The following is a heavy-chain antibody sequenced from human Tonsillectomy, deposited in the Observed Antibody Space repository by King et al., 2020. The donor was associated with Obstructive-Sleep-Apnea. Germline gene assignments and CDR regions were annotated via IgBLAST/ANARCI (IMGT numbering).Heavy chain of an antibody. CDR2: IYWDDDE. V-gene: IGHV2-5*02. Sequence: TLKESGPTLVKPTQTLTLTCTFSGFSLATSGVGVGWIRQPPGKALEWLAVIYWDDDERYSPSLMRSLTITKDTSNNQVVLRMTNMDPMDTATYYCAPETLITVSRESAFDIWGQGTMVIVSS. CDR3: APETLITVSRESAFDI. J-gene: IGHJ3*02. CDR1: GFSLATSGVG. D-gene: IGHD4-17*01.